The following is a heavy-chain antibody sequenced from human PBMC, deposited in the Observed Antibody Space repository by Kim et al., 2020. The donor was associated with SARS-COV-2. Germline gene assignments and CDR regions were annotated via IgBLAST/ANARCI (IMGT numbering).Heavy chain of an antibody. J-gene: IGHJ4*02. CDR2: IYYSGST. CDR1: GGSISSSSYY. V-gene: IGHV4-39*01. Sequence: SETLSLTCTVSGGSISSSSYYWGWIRQPPGKGLEWIGSIYYSGSTYYNPSLKSRVTISVDTSKNQFSLKLSSVTAADTAVYYCARLGGEDYWGQGNLVTVSS. D-gene: IGHD3-16*01. CDR3: ARLGGEDY.